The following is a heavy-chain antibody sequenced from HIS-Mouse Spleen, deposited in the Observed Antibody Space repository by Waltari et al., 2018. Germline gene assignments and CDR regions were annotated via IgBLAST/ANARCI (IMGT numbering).Heavy chain of an antibody. V-gene: IGHV3-30-3*01. D-gene: IGHD6-6*01. CDR1: GFTFSSCA. CDR2: KSYDGSNK. Sequence: QVQLVESGGGVVQPGRSLRLSCAASGFTFSSCAMHWVRQAPGRGPGWGAVKSYDGSNKYYEDSVKGRFTISRDNSKNTLYLQMNSLRAEDTAVYYCASHHIAALDYWGQGTLVTVSS. J-gene: IGHJ4*02. CDR3: ASHHIAALDY.